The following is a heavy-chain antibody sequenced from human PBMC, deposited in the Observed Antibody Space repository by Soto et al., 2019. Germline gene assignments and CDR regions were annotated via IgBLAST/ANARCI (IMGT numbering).Heavy chain of an antibody. D-gene: IGHD3-16*01. CDR1: SGSISSRY. CDR3: ATGGRLDDYYYGMDV. CDR2: IYHTGRT. V-gene: IGHV4-59*11. Sequence: QVQLKESGPGLVKPSETLSLSCTVSSGSISSRYWSWIRQSPEKGLEWIGYIYHTGRTNYNPSLKSRVTMSIDMSSNQHSLKLTSVTTADTAVYYCATGGRLDDYYYGMDVWGQGTTVTVSS. J-gene: IGHJ6*02.